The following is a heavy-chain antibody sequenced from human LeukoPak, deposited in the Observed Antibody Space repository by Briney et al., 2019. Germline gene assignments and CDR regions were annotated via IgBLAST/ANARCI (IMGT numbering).Heavy chain of an antibody. CDR3: ARTSYYYDMDV. V-gene: IGHV3-53*04. CDR1: GSNVTYNY. CDR2: IDSGGTT. Sequence: GGSPRLSCAASGSNVTYNYMTWVRQAPGKGLEWVSLIDSGGTTYYADSLKGWFTISRHTSNNTLFLQMNSLRPEDTAVYYCARTSYYYDMDVWGQGTTVTVSS. J-gene: IGHJ6*02.